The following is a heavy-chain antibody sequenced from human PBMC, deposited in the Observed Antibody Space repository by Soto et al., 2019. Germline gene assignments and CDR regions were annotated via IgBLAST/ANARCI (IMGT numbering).Heavy chain of an antibody. CDR2: IYHSGRT. D-gene: IGHD3-10*01. CDR1: GGSINSSNW. CDR3: AGSYGSGNYYLDWFDP. Sequence: QVQLQESGPGLVKPSGTLSLTCAVSGGSINSSNWWTWVRQPPGQGLEWIGEIYHSGRTNYNPSLKSRVTISIVASKNQFSLKLASVTAADTAVYYCAGSYGSGNYYLDWFDPWGQGTLVTVSS. J-gene: IGHJ5*02. V-gene: IGHV4-4*02.